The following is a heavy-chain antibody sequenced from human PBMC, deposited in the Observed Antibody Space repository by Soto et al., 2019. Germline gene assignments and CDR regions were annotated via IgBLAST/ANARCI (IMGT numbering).Heavy chain of an antibody. CDR1: GYTFTGYY. D-gene: IGHD6-19*01. Sequence: ASVKVSCKASGYTFTGYYMHWVRQAPGQGLEWMGWINPNSGGTNYAQKFQGWVTMTRDTSISTAYMELSRLRSDDTAMYYCARDLGYSSGWKPTNWFDPWGQGTLVTVSS. J-gene: IGHJ5*02. V-gene: IGHV1-2*04. CDR3: ARDLGYSSGWKPTNWFDP. CDR2: INPNSGGT.